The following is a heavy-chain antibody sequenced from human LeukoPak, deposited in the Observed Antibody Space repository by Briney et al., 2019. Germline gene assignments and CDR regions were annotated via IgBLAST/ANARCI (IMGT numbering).Heavy chain of an antibody. CDR3: ARGAYSYDSSGAFDI. J-gene: IGHJ3*02. D-gene: IGHD3-22*01. Sequence: SETLSLTCTVSGYSISSGYYWGWIRQPPGNGLEWIGSIYHSGSTNYNPSLKSRVTISVDTSKNQFSLKLSSVTAADTAVYFCARGAYSYDSSGAFDIWGQGTMVTVSS. V-gene: IGHV4-38-2*02. CDR1: GYSISSGYY. CDR2: IYHSGST.